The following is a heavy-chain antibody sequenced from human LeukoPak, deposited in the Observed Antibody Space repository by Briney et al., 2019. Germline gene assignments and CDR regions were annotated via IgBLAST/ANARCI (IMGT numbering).Heavy chain of an antibody. D-gene: IGHD2-21*02. J-gene: IGHJ3*02. V-gene: IGHV4-59*01. CDR1: GGSISSYY. Sequence: SETLSLTCTVSGGSISSYYWSWIRQPPGKGLEWIGYIYYSGSTNYNPSLKSRVTISVDTSKNQFSLKLSSVTAADTAVYYCARDRDWGGDRLNPDAFDIWGQGTMVTVSS. CDR3: ARDRDWGGDRLNPDAFDI. CDR2: IYYSGST.